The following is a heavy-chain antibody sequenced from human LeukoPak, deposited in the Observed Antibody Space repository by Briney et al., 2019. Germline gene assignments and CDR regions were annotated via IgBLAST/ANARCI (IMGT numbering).Heavy chain of an antibody. CDR3: ARHDYYGSLNWFDP. Sequence: SETLSLTCIVSGGSLNSPNYYWGWIRQPPRKGLEWIGTIYYSGTTYYNPSLKSRLTISVDTSKNQFSLRLTSVTAADTAVYYCARHDYYGSLNWFDPWGQGTLITVSS. V-gene: IGHV4-39*01. D-gene: IGHD3-10*01. J-gene: IGHJ5*02. CDR1: GGSLNSPNYY. CDR2: IYYSGTT.